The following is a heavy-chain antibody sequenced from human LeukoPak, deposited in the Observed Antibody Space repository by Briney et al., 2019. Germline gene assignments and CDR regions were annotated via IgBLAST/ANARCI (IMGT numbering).Heavy chain of an antibody. CDR3: ARGPHAVYYDFCKSNFPQLNFDY. V-gene: IGHV3-48*01. D-gene: IGHD3-3*01. Sequence: GGSLRLSCAASGFTFSSYSMNWVRQAPGKGLEWVSYISSSSSTIYYADSVKGRFIISRANAKNSLYLQMNSLRAEVTAVYYCARGPHAVYYDFCKSNFPQLNFDYWGQGTLVTVSS. J-gene: IGHJ4*02. CDR1: GFTFSSYS. CDR2: ISSSSSTI.